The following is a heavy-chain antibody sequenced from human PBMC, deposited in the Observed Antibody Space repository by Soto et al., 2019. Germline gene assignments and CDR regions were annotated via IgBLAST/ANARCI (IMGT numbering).Heavy chain of an antibody. CDR3: ARSVVVVYYYYYGMDV. D-gene: IGHD3-22*01. CDR1: GGTFSSYA. CDR2: IIPIFGTA. Sequence: SVKVSCKASGGTFSSYAISWVRQAPGQGLEWMGGIIPIFGTANYAQKFQGRVTITADESTSTAYMELSSLRSEDTAVYYCARSVVVVYYYYYGMDVWGQGTTVTVS. J-gene: IGHJ6*02. V-gene: IGHV1-69*13.